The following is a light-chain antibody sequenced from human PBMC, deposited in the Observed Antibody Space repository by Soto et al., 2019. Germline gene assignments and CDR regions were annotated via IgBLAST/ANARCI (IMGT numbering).Light chain of an antibody. CDR3: LQHNTYPLS. CDR1: QGISSW. Sequence: DIQMTQSPSSVSASVGDRVTITCRASQGISSWLAWYQQKPEKAPKRLIYGASTLQSGFPSRFSGSGSGTEFTLTISSLQPEDFGTYYCLQHNTYPLSFGGGTKVE. CDR2: GAS. V-gene: IGKV1-12*01. J-gene: IGKJ4*01.